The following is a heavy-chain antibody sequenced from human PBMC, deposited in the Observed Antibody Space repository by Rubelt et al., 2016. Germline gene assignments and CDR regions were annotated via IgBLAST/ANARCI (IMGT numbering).Heavy chain of an antibody. CDR2: IYSGGST. J-gene: IGHJ4*02. V-gene: IGHV3-66*01. D-gene: IGHD7-27*01. Sequence: EVQLVESGGGLVQPGGSLRLCCAASGFTVSSNYMSWVRQAPGKGLEWVSVIYSGGSTYYADSVKGRFTIFRDNSKITLSLQMNSLRAEDTAVYYCARNWGFDYWGQGTLVTVSS. CDR3: ARNWGFDY. CDR1: GFTVSSNY.